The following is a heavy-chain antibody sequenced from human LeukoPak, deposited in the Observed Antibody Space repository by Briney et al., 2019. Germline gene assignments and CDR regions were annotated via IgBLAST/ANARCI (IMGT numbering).Heavy chain of an antibody. D-gene: IGHD3-22*01. V-gene: IGHV3-23*01. CDR3: ARPKSRITMIVVVDDAFDI. Sequence: PGGSLRLSCAASGFTFSSYAMSWVRQAPGKGLEWVSAISGSGGSTYYADSVKGRFTISRDNAKNSLYLQMNSLRDEDTAVYYCARPKSRITMIVVVDDAFDIWGQGTMVTVSS. J-gene: IGHJ3*02. CDR2: ISGSGGST. CDR1: GFTFSSYA.